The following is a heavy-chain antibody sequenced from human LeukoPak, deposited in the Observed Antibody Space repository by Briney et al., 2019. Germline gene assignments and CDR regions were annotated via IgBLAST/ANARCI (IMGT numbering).Heavy chain of an antibody. D-gene: IGHD5-24*01. CDR3: AREAGGYNSFDY. CDR1: GFTFSSYS. Sequence: GGSLRLSCAASGFTFSSYSMNWVRQAPGKGLEWVSSISSSSSYIYYADSVKGRFTIYRDNARNSLYLQMNSLRAEDTAVYYCAREAGGYNSFDYWGQGTLVTVSS. CDR2: ISSSSSYI. J-gene: IGHJ4*02. V-gene: IGHV3-21*01.